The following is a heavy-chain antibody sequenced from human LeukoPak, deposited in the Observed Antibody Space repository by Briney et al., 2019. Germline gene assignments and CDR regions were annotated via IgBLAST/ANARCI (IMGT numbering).Heavy chain of an antibody. Sequence: PGGSLRLSCSASGFTFNSYAIHWVRQAPGKGLEYVSSIGTNGISTYYADSVTGRFTISRDNSKNSLYLQMSSLRAEDTAVYYCVKGQEVVYAPTFDYWGQGTLVTVYS. D-gene: IGHD2-8*02. J-gene: IGHJ4*02. CDR1: GFTFNSYA. CDR3: VKGQEVVYAPTFDY. V-gene: IGHV3-64D*09. CDR2: IGTNGIST.